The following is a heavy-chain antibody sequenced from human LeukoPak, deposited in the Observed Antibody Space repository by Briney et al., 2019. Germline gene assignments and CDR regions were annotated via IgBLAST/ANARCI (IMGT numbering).Heavy chain of an antibody. V-gene: IGHV3-7*01. CDR1: GFTISSYW. Sequence: GGSLRLSCAASGFTISSYWMSWVRQAPGKGLEWEANIKQDGSEKYYVDSVKGRFTISRDNAKNSLYLQMNSLRAEDTAVYYCARLNDRDYYFDYWGQGTLVTVSS. CDR3: ARLNDRDYYFDY. J-gene: IGHJ4*02. D-gene: IGHD3-9*01. CDR2: IKQDGSEK.